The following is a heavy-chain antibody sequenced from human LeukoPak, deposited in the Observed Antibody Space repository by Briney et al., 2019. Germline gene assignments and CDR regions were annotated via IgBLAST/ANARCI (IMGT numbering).Heavy chain of an antibody. Sequence: SETLSLTCAVYGGSFSGYYWSWIRQPPGKGLEWIGEINHSGSTNYNPSLKSRVTVSLDTSKNQFSLKLSSVTAADTAVYYCAAAYCGGDCYSALDYWGQGTLVTVSS. V-gene: IGHV4-34*01. CDR2: INHSGST. CDR3: AAAYCGGDCYSALDY. D-gene: IGHD2-21*02. CDR1: GGSFSGYY. J-gene: IGHJ4*02.